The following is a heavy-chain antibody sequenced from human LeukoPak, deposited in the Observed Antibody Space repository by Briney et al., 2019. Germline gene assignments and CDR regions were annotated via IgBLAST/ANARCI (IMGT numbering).Heavy chain of an antibody. J-gene: IGHJ3*02. CDR2: ISGSGGST. Sequence: PGGSLRLSCAASGFTFSSYAMSWVRQAPGKGLEWVSAISGSGGSTHYADSVKGRFTISRDNSKNTLYLQMNSLRAEDTAVYYCAKKGASGYYRDAFDIWGQGTMVTVSS. CDR3: AKKGASGYYRDAFDI. V-gene: IGHV3-23*01. D-gene: IGHD3-22*01. CDR1: GFTFSSYA.